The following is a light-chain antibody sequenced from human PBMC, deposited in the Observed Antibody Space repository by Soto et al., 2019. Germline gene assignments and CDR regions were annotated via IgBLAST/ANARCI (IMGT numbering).Light chain of an antibody. CDR3: QQSYKTPHT. Sequence: IRLSQSPSTLSASVGHSVKTTCGASQGVSAYLLWYQQTLGKAPKLLIYAASNLLSGVPSRFSGSGSGPNLTLTLSSLQPEDFATYYCQQSYKTPHTFGQGTRLEIK. CDR1: QGVSAY. V-gene: IGKV1-39*01. CDR2: AAS. J-gene: IGKJ5*01.